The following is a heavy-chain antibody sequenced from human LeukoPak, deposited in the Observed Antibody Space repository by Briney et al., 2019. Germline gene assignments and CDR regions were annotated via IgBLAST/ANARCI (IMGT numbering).Heavy chain of an antibody. J-gene: IGHJ4*02. D-gene: IGHD5-18*01. CDR3: ARGGRGYSDGNRVYVDY. V-gene: IGHV5-10-1*01. CDR1: GYSFTSYW. Sequence: GESLRISCKGSGYSFTSYWISWVRQMPGKGLEWMGRIDPSDSYTNYSPSFQGHVTISADKSISTAYLQWSSLKASDTAMYYCARGGRGYSDGNRVYVDYWGQGTLVTVSS. CDR2: IDPSDSYT.